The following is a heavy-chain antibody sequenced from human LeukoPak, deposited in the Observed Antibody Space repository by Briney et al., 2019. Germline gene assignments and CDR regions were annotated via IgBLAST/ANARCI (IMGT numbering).Heavy chain of an antibody. CDR3: ARGYSSSWYINWFDP. CDR1: GYSISSGYF. CDR2: IYHSGST. Sequence: NPSETLSLTCTVSGYSISSGYFWGWIRQPPGKGLEWLGSIYHSGSTYCNPSLKSRVTISVDTSKNQFSLKLTSATAADTAVYYCARGYSSSWYINWFDPWGQGTLVTVSS. V-gene: IGHV4-38-2*02. J-gene: IGHJ5*02. D-gene: IGHD6-13*01.